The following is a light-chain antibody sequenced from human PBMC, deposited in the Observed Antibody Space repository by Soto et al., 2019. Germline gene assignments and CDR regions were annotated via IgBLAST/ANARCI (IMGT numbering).Light chain of an antibody. CDR3: QQANSFPT. J-gene: IGKJ4*01. CDR2: AAS. Sequence: DIPMTQSPSSVSASVGDRVTITCRASQGISSWLGWYQQKPGKAPKLLIYAASSLESGVPSRFSGSGSGTDFTLTISSLQPEDFATYYCQQANSFPTFGGGTKVEIK. V-gene: IGKV1-12*01. CDR1: QGISSW.